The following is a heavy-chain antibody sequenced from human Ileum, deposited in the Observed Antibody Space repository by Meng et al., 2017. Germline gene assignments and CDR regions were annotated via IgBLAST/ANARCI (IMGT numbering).Heavy chain of an antibody. Sequence: ASVKVSCKTSGYTFSDFYIHWVRQAPGQGLEWVGRINPNSGGTDYAQKFQGRVTMTRDTSMSTAYMDLSRLTSVDAAVYYCATMNRSTLVSYYYGMDVWGQGTTVTSP. CDR1: GYTFSDFY. J-gene: IGHJ6*02. V-gene: IGHV1-2*06. CDR3: ATMNRSTLVSYYYGMDV. D-gene: IGHD1-26*01. CDR2: INPNSGGT.